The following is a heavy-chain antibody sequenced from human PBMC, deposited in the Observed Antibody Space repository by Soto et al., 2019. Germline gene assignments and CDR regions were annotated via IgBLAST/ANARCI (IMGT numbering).Heavy chain of an antibody. D-gene: IGHD5-12*01. CDR3: RRDPPGATNFDY. V-gene: IGHV3-23*01. J-gene: IGHJ4*02. CDR1: KFTFSSYA. Sequence: PGGSLRLSCVASKFTFSSYAMSWVRQAPGKGLEWVSAISGTGRSTDYADSVKGRFTISRDNSVNTVYLQMSSLRAEDTAIYYCRRDPPGATNFDYWGPGPLVTVS. CDR2: ISGTGRST.